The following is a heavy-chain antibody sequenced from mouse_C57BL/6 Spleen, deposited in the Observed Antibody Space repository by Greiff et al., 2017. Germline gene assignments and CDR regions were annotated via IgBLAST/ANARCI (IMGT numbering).Heavy chain of an antibody. D-gene: IGHD1-1*01. V-gene: IGHV1-5*01. CDR1: GYTFTSYW. CDR2: IYPGNSDT. CDR3: TKKDGSSHYYAMDY. J-gene: IGHJ4*01. Sequence: VQLQQSGTVLARPGASVKMSCKTSGYTFTSYWMHWVQQRPGQGLEWIGAIYPGNSDTSYNQKFKGKAKLTAVTSASTVYREGSRLTNEDYAVYYSTKKDGSSHYYAMDYWGQGTSVTVSS.